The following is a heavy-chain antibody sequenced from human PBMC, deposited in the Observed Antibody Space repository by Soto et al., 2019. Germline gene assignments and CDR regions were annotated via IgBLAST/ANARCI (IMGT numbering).Heavy chain of an antibody. V-gene: IGHV3-30*18. CDR2: ISYDGSNK. Sequence: SLRVSCAASGFTFRSYGRHGVRQAPGKGLEMVAVISYDGSNKYYPDSVKGRFTISRDNSKNTLYLPMNSLRDEDTAVYYCAKDRWNSSSWWYYYYYGMDVWGQGTTVTVSS. D-gene: IGHD6-13*01. CDR1: GFTFRSYG. CDR3: AKDRWNSSSWWYYYYYGMDV. J-gene: IGHJ6*02.